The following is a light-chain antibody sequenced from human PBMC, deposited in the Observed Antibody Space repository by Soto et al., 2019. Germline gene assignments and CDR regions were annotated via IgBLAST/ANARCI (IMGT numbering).Light chain of an antibody. Sequence: EIVLTQSPATLSLSPGERATLSCRASQSVSSYLAWYQQKPGQAPSLLIYDASNRATGIPARFSGSGSGTDFTLTISSLESEDFAVYYCQQRSNWPLFTFGPGTKVDIK. V-gene: IGKV3-11*01. CDR3: QQRSNWPLFT. CDR1: QSVSSY. CDR2: DAS. J-gene: IGKJ3*01.